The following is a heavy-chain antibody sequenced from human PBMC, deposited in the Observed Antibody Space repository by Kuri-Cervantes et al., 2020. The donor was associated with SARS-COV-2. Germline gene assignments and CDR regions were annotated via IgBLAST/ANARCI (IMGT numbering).Heavy chain of an antibody. CDR3: ARGVGAAVAGTLITIYYYYGRDV. V-gene: IGHV4-34*01. Sequence: SETLSLTCAVYGGSFSGYYWSWIRQPPGKGLEWIGEINHSGSTNYNPSLKSRVTISVDTSKNQFSLKLSSVTAADTAVYYCARGVGAAVAGTLITIYYYYGRDVWGQGTTVTVSS. J-gene: IGHJ6*02. D-gene: IGHD6-19*01. CDR1: GGSFSGYY. CDR2: INHSGST.